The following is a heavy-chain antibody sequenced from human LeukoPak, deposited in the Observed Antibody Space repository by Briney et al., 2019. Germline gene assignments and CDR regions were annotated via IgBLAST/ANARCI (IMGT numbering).Heavy chain of an antibody. CDR2: ISYDGSNK. CDR1: GFTFSSYA. Sequence: GGSLRLSCAASGFTFSSYAMHWVRQAPGKGLEWVAVISYDGSNKYYADSVKGRFTISRDNSKNTLYLQMNGLRAEDTAVYYCARVFSSGWPDYWGQGTLVTVSS. V-gene: IGHV3-30-3*01. CDR3: ARVFSSGWPDY. D-gene: IGHD6-19*01. J-gene: IGHJ4*02.